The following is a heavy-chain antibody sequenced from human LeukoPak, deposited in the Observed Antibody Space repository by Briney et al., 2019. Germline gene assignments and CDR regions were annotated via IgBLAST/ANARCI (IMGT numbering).Heavy chain of an antibody. J-gene: IGHJ4*02. D-gene: IGHD6-13*01. V-gene: IGHV4-34*01. CDR3: ARDPIAAAAFDY. CDR1: GGSFSDYY. Sequence: SETLSLTCAVYGGSFSDYYWSWIRQPPGKGLEWIGEINHSGSTNYNPSLKSRVTISVDTSKNQFSLKLSSVTAADTAVYYCARDPIAAAAFDYWGQGALVTVSS. CDR2: INHSGST.